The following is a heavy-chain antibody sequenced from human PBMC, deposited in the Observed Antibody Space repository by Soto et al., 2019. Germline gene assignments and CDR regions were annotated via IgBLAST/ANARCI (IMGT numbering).Heavy chain of an antibody. Sequence: LRLSCSASGFTFSSYAMHWVRQAPGKGLEYVSGVRGNGDPPFYADSVKGRFTISRDNSKNTLYLQMSSLSADDTAVYYCVKSRGGNNFDFFDWGQGALVTVSS. V-gene: IGHV3-64D*06. J-gene: IGHJ4*02. CDR1: GFTFSSYA. CDR2: VRGNGDPP. D-gene: IGHD5-12*01. CDR3: VKSRGGNNFDFFD.